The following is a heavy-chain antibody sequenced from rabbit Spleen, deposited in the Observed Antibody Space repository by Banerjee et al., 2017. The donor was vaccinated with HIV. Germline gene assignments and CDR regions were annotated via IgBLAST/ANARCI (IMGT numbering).Heavy chain of an antibody. CDR1: GVSFSGDSY. CDR3: ARDTSSSFSSYGMDL. V-gene: IGHV1S45*01. D-gene: IGHD1-1*01. Sequence: EQLEESGGGLVQPEGSLTLTCKASGVSFSGDSYMCWVRQAPGKGLEWIVCIDIGSSGFTYYANWAKGRFTISKTSSTSVTLQMTSLTAADTATYFCARDTSSSFSSYGMDLWGPGTLVTVS. J-gene: IGHJ6*01. CDR2: IDIGSSGFT.